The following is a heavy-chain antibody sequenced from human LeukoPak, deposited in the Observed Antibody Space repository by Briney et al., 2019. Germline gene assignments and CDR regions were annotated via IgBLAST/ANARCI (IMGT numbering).Heavy chain of an antibody. V-gene: IGHV3-11*04. CDR2: ISSSGSTI. D-gene: IGHD1-26*01. CDR3: AGNSGRSGY. Sequence: GSLRLSFAASGFTFSDYYMSWVRPAPGPGLEWVSYISSSGSTIYYADSVKGRFTISRDNSKNTLFLQTDSLRAEDTAVYYCAGNSGRSGYWGQGTLVTVSS. CDR1: GFTFSDYY. J-gene: IGHJ4*02.